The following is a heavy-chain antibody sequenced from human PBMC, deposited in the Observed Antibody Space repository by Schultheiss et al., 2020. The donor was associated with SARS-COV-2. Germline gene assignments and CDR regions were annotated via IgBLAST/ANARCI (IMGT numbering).Heavy chain of an antibody. CDR2: ISDGGDST. D-gene: IGHD6-25*01. V-gene: IGHV3-23*01. Sequence: GESLKISCAASGFTFSSYAMHWVRQAPGKGLEWVSAISDGGDSTYYADSVKGRFTISRDNSKNTLYLQMNSLRAEDTAVYSCAKKTAGSYPFHSWGQGTLVTVSS. J-gene: IGHJ5*02. CDR1: GFTFSSYA. CDR3: AKKTAGSYPFHS.